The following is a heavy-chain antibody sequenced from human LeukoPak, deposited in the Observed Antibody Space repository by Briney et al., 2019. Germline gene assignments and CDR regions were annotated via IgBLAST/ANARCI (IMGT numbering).Heavy chain of an antibody. D-gene: IGHD3-10*01. CDR2: INTNTGNP. Sequence: ASVKVSCKASGYTFTGYYMHWVRQAPGQGLEWMGWINTNTGNPTYAQGFTGRFVFSLDTSVSTAYLQISSLKAEDTAVYYCARTSHDGSGSNLYYYMDVWGKGTTVTVSS. CDR1: GYTFTGYY. J-gene: IGHJ6*03. CDR3: ARTSHDGSGSNLYYYMDV. V-gene: IGHV7-4-1*02.